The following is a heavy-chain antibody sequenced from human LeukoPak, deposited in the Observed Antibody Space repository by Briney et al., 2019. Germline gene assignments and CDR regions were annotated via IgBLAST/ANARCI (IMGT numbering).Heavy chain of an antibody. V-gene: IGHV3-64*01. D-gene: IGHD2-2*01. CDR2: ISSNGGST. J-gene: IGHJ6*03. CDR1: GFTFSSYA. CDR3: ARDPLLSTSGILYYMDV. Sequence: GGSLRLSCAASGFTFSSYAMHWVRQAPGKGLEYVSAISSNGGSTYYANSVKGRFTISRDNSKNTLYLQMNSLRAEDTAVYYCARDPLLSTSGILYYMDVWGKGTTVTVSS.